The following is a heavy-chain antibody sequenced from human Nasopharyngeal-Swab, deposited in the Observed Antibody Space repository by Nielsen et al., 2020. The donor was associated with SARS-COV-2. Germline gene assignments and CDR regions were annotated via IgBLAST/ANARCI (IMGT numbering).Heavy chain of an antibody. J-gene: IGHJ6*02. CDR1: GLTISRYW. CDR2: IDVDGRRT. V-gene: IGHV3-74*01. Sequence: GGSLRLSCAVSGLTISRYWMSWVRQAPGKGLEWVSQIDVDGRRTTYADSVKGRFTISRDNAKDTLYLEMNSLRAEDTAIYYCARDRYYAMDVWGQGTTVTVSS. CDR3: ARDRYYAMDV.